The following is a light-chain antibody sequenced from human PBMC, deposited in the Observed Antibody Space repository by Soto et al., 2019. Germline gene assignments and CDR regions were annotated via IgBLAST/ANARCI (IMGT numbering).Light chain of an antibody. V-gene: IGKV1-5*03. CDR1: QSISSW. J-gene: IGKJ5*01. CDR2: KAS. CDR3: QHYNSYSIT. Sequence: DIQMTQSPSTLSASVGDRVTITCRASQSISSWLAWYQQKPGKAPKLLIYKASSLESEVPSRFSGSGSGTEFTLTISSLQPDDFATYYCQHYNSYSITFGQGTRLEIK.